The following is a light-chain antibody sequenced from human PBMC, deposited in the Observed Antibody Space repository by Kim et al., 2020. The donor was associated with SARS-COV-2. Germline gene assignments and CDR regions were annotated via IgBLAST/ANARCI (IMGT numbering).Light chain of an antibody. Sequence: SASVGDRVTITCRASQSIGSWLAWYQQKPGKAPNLLIYKASILETGVPSRFSGSESGTEFTLTITSLQPDDFATYYCQQYSNSLYSFGQGTKLEI. J-gene: IGKJ2*03. CDR1: QSIGSW. V-gene: IGKV1-5*03. CDR2: KAS. CDR3: QQYSNSLYS.